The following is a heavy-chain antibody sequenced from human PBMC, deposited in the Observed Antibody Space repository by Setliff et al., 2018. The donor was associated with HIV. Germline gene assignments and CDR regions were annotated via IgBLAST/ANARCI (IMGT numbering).Heavy chain of an antibody. Sequence: SETLSLTCAVYGGSFSGYYWSWIRQPPGKGLEWIGEINHSGSTNYNPSLKSRVTISVDTSKNQFSLKLSSVTAADTAVYYCARRARGYYNFWSGYYGTLYYFDYWGQGTPVTV. CDR3: ARRARGYYNFWSGYYGTLYYFDY. D-gene: IGHD3-3*01. V-gene: IGHV4-34*01. CDR1: GGSFSGYY. CDR2: INHSGST. J-gene: IGHJ4*02.